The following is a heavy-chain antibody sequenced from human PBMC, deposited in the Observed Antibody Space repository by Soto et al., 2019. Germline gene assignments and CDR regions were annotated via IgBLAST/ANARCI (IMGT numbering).Heavy chain of an antibody. Sequence: SETLSLTCTVSGGSISSYYRSWIRQPPGTGLEWIGYIYYSGRTNYNPSLKSRVTISVDTPKNQFSLKLSSVTAADTAVYYCARDRYDYGDYVLDYWGQGTLVTVSS. CDR1: GGSISSYY. J-gene: IGHJ4*02. CDR2: IYYSGRT. D-gene: IGHD4-17*01. V-gene: IGHV4-59*01. CDR3: ARDRYDYGDYVLDY.